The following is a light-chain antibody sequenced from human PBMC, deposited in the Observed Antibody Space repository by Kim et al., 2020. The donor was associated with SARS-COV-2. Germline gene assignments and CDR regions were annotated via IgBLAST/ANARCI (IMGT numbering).Light chain of an antibody. CDR3: SSYTSSSTRV. CDR1: SSDVGGYNY. CDR2: EVS. V-gene: IGLV2-14*01. J-gene: IGLJ3*02. Sequence: GQSFTISGTGTSSDVGGYNYVSWYQQNPGKAPKLMIYEVSNRPSGVSNRCSGAKSGNTASQTISGLQAEDEADYYCSSYTSSSTRVFGGGTQLTVL.